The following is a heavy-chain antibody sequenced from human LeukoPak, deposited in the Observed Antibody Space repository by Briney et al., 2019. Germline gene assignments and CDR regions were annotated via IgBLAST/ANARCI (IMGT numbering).Heavy chain of an antibody. Sequence: GRSLRLSCAASGFTFSSYGMHWVRQAPGKGLEWVAVISYDGSNKYYADSVKGRFTISRDNSKNTLYLQMSSLRAEDTAVYYCAKAKGRAWYYYGMDVWGKGTTVTVSS. CDR3: AKAKGRAWYYYGMDV. J-gene: IGHJ6*04. V-gene: IGHV3-30*18. CDR1: GFTFSSYG. D-gene: IGHD3-10*01. CDR2: ISYDGSNK.